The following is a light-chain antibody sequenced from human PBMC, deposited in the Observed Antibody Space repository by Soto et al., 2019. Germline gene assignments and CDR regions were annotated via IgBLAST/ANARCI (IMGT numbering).Light chain of an antibody. CDR1: QFISSNY. CDR3: QQDYNLPWT. Sequence: EIVMTQSPATLSLSPGDRATLSCRAGQFISSNYLSWYQQKPGQPPRLLIYGASTRATGIPDRFSGSGSETDFTLTISSLQPEDFAVYYCQQDYNLPWTFGHGTKVDIK. CDR2: GAS. J-gene: IGKJ1*01. V-gene: IGKV3D-7*01.